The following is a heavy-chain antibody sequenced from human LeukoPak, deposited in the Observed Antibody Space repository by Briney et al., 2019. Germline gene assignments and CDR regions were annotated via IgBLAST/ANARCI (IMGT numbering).Heavy chain of an antibody. CDR1: GFILSDFY. CDR2: MSSSGDTI. Sequence: KPGGSLRLSCAASGFILSDFYMSWLRQGPGKGLEWVSYMSSSGDTIQYADSVKGRFTISRDNAKNSLYLQMNSLRADDTAVYYCARGSQQPYYWGQGTLVTVSS. CDR3: ARGSQQPYY. D-gene: IGHD6-13*01. J-gene: IGHJ4*02. V-gene: IGHV3-11*01.